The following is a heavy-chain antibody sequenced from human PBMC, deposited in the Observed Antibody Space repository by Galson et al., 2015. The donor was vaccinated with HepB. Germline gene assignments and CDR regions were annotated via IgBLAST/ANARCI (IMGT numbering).Heavy chain of an antibody. D-gene: IGHD3-16*01. V-gene: IGHV3-30-3*01. Sequence: SLRLSCVASAFTDSHPTRHWAAQAPCEGLESVPLLSSDGDQKTHADSVKGRFTLSRDDSKHTLYLQMNSVRADDTAVYYCARGGSNETLDHWGQGTLVTVSS. CDR3: ARGGSNETLDH. J-gene: IGHJ4*02. CDR1: AFTDSHPT. CDR2: LSSDGDQK.